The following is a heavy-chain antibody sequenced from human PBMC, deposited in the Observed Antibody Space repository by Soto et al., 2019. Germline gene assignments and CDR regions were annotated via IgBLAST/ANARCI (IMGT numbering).Heavy chain of an antibody. D-gene: IGHD3-3*01. J-gene: IGHJ5*02. Sequence: QVQLVQSGAEVRKPGASVKVSCKASGYTFTSYGISWVRQAPGQGLEWMGWISAYNGNTNYAQKLQGRVTMTTDTSTRTAYMELRSLRSDDTAVYYCARENQWDFWRVGLNWFDPWGQGTLVTVSS. CDR3: ARENQWDFWRVGLNWFDP. CDR1: GYTFTSYG. CDR2: ISAYNGNT. V-gene: IGHV1-18*01.